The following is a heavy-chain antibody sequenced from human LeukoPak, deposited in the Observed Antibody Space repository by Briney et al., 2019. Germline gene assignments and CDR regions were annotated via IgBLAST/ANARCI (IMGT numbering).Heavy chain of an antibody. CDR2: INPSGGST. J-gene: IGHJ4*02. CDR3: ARGSSGIAVAGGVDY. CDR1: GYTFTSYY. V-gene: IGHV1-46*01. D-gene: IGHD6-19*01. Sequence: ASVKVSCKASGYTFTSYYIHWVRQAPGQGLEWMGIINPSGGSTSYAQKFQGRDTMTRDTSTSTVYMELSSLRSEDTAAYYCARGSSGIAVAGGVDYWGQGTLVTVSS.